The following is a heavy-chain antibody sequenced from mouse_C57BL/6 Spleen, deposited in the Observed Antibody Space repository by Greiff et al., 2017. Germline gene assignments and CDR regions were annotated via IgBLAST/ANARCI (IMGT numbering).Heavy chain of an antibody. D-gene: IGHD2-1*01. V-gene: IGHV14-3*01. J-gene: IGHJ2*01. CDR2: IDPANGNT. CDR1: GFNIKNTY. CDR3: ASCPNYSLYLDY. Sequence: VQLQQSVAELVRPGASVKLSCTASGFNIKNTYMHWVKQRPEQGLEWIGRIDPANGNTKYAPKFQVKATMTADTSSNTAYLQLSSLPSENTAIYYCASCPNYSLYLDYWGQGTTLTVSS.